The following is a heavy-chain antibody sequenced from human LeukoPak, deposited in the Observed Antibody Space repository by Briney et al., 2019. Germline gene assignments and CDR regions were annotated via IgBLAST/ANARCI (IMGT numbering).Heavy chain of an antibody. D-gene: IGHD3-10*02. J-gene: IGHJ4*02. CDR2: ISPDGTTT. CDR1: GFTFTNYW. V-gene: IGHV3-74*01. CDR3: ARESMIGDSLFRHFDY. Sequence: GGSLRLSCAASGFTFTNYWIHWLRQVPGEGPMWVSRISPDGTTTHFADSVKGRFALSRDNAENTVYLQMNSLRVEDRAVYYCARESMIGDSLFRHFDYWGQGALVTISS.